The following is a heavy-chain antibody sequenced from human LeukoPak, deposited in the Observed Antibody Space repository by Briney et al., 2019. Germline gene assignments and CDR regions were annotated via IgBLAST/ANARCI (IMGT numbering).Heavy chain of an antibody. D-gene: IGHD1-26*01. Sequence: GGSLRLSCAAPGFTFSSYAMHWVPQAPGNGLGWVAVISYDGNIKYYTDSVKGRFTISRDNSKNTLYLQMNSLRAEDTAVYYCARDYLMGGTTGKAFDIWGQGTMVTISS. CDR2: ISYDGNIK. CDR3: ARDYLMGGTTGKAFDI. CDR1: GFTFSSYA. J-gene: IGHJ3*02. V-gene: IGHV3-30*04.